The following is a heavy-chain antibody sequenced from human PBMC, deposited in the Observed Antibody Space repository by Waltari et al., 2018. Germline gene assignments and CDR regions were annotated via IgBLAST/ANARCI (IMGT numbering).Heavy chain of an antibody. D-gene: IGHD1-1*01. Sequence: EVQLVESGGDLIQPGGSLRLSCAASGLVVSRSFVAWVRQARGKGLGGVSILYSGGDTHFAGSVKGRFTNCRDDSRNTVYLQMNSRRAEDAALYYCASGTATVSFEFWGQGTQVTVSS. V-gene: IGHV3-53*01. J-gene: IGHJ4*02. CDR3: ASGTATVSFEF. CDR2: LYSGGDT. CDR1: GLVVSRSF.